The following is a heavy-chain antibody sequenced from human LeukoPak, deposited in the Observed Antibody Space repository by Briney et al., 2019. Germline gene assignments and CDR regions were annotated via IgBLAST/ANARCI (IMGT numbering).Heavy chain of an antibody. Sequence: GRSLRLSCAASGFSFSSYLMHWVRQAPGKGLEWVALIGFDVSKIYYADSVKGRFTISRDNSKNTLYLQMNNPRVEDTAIYYCARVHDTTGYYHYFDSWGQGTLVTVSS. CDR3: ARVHDTTGYYHYFDS. CDR1: GFSFSSYL. D-gene: IGHD3-9*01. CDR2: IGFDVSKI. J-gene: IGHJ4*02. V-gene: IGHV3-33*01.